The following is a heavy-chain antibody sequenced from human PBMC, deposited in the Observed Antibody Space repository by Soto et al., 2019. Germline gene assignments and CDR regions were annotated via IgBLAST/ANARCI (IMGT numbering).Heavy chain of an antibody. V-gene: IGHV1-69*13. CDR1: GGTFSSYA. D-gene: IGHD2-2*02. Sequence: SVKVSCKASGGTFSSYAISWVRQAPGQGLEWMGGIIPIFGTANYAQKFQGRVTITADESTSTAYMELSSLRSEDTAVYYCARATRLSIVVVPAAIPETRMDVWGQGTTVTVSS. J-gene: IGHJ6*02. CDR3: ARATRLSIVVVPAAIPETRMDV. CDR2: IIPIFGTA.